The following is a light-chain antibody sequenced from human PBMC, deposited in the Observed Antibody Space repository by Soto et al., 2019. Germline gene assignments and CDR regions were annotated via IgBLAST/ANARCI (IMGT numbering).Light chain of an antibody. CDR2: GAS. J-gene: IGKJ1*01. Sequence: EIVLTQSPVTLSLCPGERATLSCRASQSISSSYLAWYQQKPGQAPRPLIFGASSRASGIPGRFSGSGSGTDFTLTISRLEPEDFAVYYCQHYGTSATWTFGQGTKVEIK. CDR1: QSISSSY. CDR3: QHYGTSATWT. V-gene: IGKV3-20*01.